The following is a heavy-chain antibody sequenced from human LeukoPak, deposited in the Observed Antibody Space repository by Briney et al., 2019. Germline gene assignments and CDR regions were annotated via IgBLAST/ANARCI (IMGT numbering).Heavy chain of an antibody. CDR3: ARGAYYYED. J-gene: IGHJ4*02. CDR2: ISSSSSTI. V-gene: IGHV3-48*01. D-gene: IGHD3-22*01. Sequence: GGSLRLSCAASGFTFSSHSMNWVRQAPGKGLEWVSYISSSSSTIYYADSVKVRFTISRDNAKNSLYLQMNSLRAEDTAVYYCARGAYYYEDWGQGTLVTVSS. CDR1: GFTFSSHS.